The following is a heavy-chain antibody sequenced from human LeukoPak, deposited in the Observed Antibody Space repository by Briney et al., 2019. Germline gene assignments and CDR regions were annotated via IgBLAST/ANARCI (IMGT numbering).Heavy chain of an antibody. Sequence: PGGSLRLSCAVCGFTFSTYAMHWVRQAPGKGLEYVSSINSNGVSTYYADSVKGRFTISRDNSKNTLYLQMGSLRPEDMAVYYCAKGSGWLFYYYYMDVWGKGTTVTVSS. V-gene: IGHV3-64*02. CDR2: INSNGVST. CDR3: AKGSGWLFYYYYMDV. D-gene: IGHD6-19*01. CDR1: GFTFSTYA. J-gene: IGHJ6*03.